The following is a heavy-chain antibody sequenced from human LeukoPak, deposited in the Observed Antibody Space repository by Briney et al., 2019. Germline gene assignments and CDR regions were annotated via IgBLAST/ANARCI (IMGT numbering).Heavy chain of an antibody. D-gene: IGHD5-18*01. CDR1: GYTFTGYY. V-gene: IGHV1-2*02. CDR3: ARESAGVGYIYGYFY. CDR2: IIPNSGDT. J-gene: IGHJ4*02. Sequence: ASVKVSCKASGYTFTGYYMHWVRQVPGQGLEWMGWIIPNSGDTNYAQKFRGRVTMTRDTSINTAYMELTSLTSDDTAVYYCARESAGVGYIYGYFYWGQGTLVTVSS.